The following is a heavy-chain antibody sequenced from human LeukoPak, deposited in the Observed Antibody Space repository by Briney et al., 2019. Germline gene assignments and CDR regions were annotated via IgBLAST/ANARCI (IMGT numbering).Heavy chain of an antibody. CDR2: IGIDSGNT. CDR3: ARDHNYAFDD. D-gene: IGHD1-1*01. J-gene: IGHJ4*02. CDR1: GFPLTAYS. V-gene: IGHV3-48*01. Sequence: PGGSLRLSCTASGFPLTAYSMTWLRQAPGKGLEWFSYIGIDSGNTEYADSVRGPVTISADKAKNSLYLQMNRPRVEDTAVYYCARDHNYAFDDWGQGTLVSVAS.